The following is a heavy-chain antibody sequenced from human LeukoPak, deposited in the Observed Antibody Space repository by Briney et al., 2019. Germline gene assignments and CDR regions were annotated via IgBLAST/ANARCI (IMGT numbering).Heavy chain of an antibody. CDR3: ARDVGSGNYYRGYFDY. V-gene: IGHV3-33*01. J-gene: IGHJ4*02. D-gene: IGHD1-26*01. Sequence: PGGSLRLSCAASGFTFSNYAMHWVRQAPGKGLEWVAVIWYDGSKKYYADSVMGRFTISRDNSKNTLYLQMNSLRAEDTAVYYCARDVGSGNYYRGYFDYWGQGTLVTVSS. CDR1: GFTFSNYA. CDR2: IWYDGSKK.